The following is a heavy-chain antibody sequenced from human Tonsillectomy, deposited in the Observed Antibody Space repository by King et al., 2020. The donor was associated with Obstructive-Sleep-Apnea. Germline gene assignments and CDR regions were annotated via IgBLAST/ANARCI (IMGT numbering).Heavy chain of an antibody. Sequence: VQLVESGGGLVQPGRSLRLSCAASGFTFDDYAMHCVRQAPGKGLAWVAVINLNSGHIGYSDSVKGRFTISRDNAKNSLYLQMNILRAEDTALYYCVKDRAGGIPDAFDIWGQGTMVTVSS. CDR3: VKDRAGGIPDAFDI. J-gene: IGHJ3*02. D-gene: IGHD3-16*01. CDR2: INLNSGHI. CDR1: GFTFDDYA. V-gene: IGHV3-9*01.